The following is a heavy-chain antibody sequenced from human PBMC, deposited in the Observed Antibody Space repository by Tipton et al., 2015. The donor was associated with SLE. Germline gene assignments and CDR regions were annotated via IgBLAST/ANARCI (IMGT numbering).Heavy chain of an antibody. Sequence: LRLSCTVSGGSISSYYWSWIRQPPGKGLEWIGYINYSGSTNYNPSLKSRVTISVDTSKNQFSLKLSSVTAADTAVYYCAAQPVAGLWYFDLWGRGTLVTVSS. J-gene: IGHJ2*01. V-gene: IGHV4-59*01. CDR2: INYSGST. D-gene: IGHD1-14*01. CDR1: GGSISSYY. CDR3: AAQPVAGLWYFDL.